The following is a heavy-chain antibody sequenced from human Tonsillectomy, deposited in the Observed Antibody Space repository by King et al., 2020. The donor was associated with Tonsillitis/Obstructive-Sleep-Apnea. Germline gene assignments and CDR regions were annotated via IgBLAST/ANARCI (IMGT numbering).Heavy chain of an antibody. D-gene: IGHD3-10*01. CDR3: AKGATHIGSGSSNLDY. CDR2: ISGSGGST. V-gene: IGHV3-23*04. CDR1: GFTFNNYA. Sequence: VQLVESGGGLVQPGGSLRLSCAASGFTFNNYAMSWVRQAPGKGLEWVSAISGSGGSTFYADSVKGRFTISRDNSRNTLYLQMNSLRAEDTALYFCAKGATHIGSGSSNLDYWGQGTLVTVSS. J-gene: IGHJ4*02.